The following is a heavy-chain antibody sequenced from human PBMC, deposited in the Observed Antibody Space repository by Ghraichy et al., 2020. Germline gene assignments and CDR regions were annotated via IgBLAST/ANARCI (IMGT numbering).Heavy chain of an antibody. CDR3: ARNPDYYGSGSFITGHAFDI. CDR2: ISSSSSYI. Sequence: GESLNISCAASGFIFSSYSMNWVRQAPGKGLEWVSSISSSSSYIYYADSVKGRFTISRDNAKNSLYLQMNSLRAEDTAVYYCARNPDYYGSGSFITGHAFDIWGQGTMVTVSS. D-gene: IGHD3-10*01. J-gene: IGHJ3*02. CDR1: GFIFSSYS. V-gene: IGHV3-21*01.